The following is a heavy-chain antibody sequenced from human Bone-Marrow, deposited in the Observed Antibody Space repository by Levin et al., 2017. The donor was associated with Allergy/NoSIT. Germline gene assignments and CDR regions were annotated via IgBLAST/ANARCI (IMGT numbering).Heavy chain of an antibody. CDR3: ARALYSGNSNFFY. V-gene: IGHV3-7*01. CDR2: IKPDGSVK. CDR1: GFTFSNYW. J-gene: IGHJ4*02. D-gene: IGHD4-23*01. Sequence: GGSLRLSCAASGFTFSNYWMTWVRQAPGKGLEWVADIKPDGSVKSYVDSLKGRFTISRDNAKNSLYLQMNSLTDEDTAVYYCARALYSGNSNFFYWGQGSLVTVSS.